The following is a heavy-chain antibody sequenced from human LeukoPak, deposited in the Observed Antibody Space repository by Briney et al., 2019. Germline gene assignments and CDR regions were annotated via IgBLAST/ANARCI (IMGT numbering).Heavy chain of an antibody. J-gene: IGHJ6*02. V-gene: IGHV3-21*01. D-gene: IGHD2-2*01. CDR1: GFTFSSYS. CDR3: ARKGVYCSSTSCQIPYGMDV. Sequence: GGSLRLSCAASGFTFSSYSMNWVRQAPGKGLEWVSSISSSSSYIYYADSVKGRFTISRDNAKNSLYLQMNSLRAEDTAVYYCARKGVYCSSTSCQIPYGMDVWGQGTTVSVSS. CDR2: ISSSSSYI.